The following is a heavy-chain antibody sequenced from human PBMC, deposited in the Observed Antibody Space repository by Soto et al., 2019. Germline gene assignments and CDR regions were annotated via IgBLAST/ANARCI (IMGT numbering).Heavy chain of an antibody. V-gene: IGHV3-21*01. J-gene: IGHJ3*02. CDR3: ARDIGYCSGGSCYSTAFDI. Sequence: PGGSLRLSCSVSGFIFSSYTMNWVRQAPGKGLEWVSSISSSSTCIYYADSLKGRFTISRDNAKNSLDLQMNSLRADDTAVYYCARDIGYCSGGSCYSTAFDIWGQGTMVTVSS. CDR2: ISSSSTCI. CDR1: GFIFSSYT. D-gene: IGHD2-15*01.